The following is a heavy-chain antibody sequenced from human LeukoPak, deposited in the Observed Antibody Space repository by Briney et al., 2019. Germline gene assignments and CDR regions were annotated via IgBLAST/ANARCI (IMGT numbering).Heavy chain of an antibody. J-gene: IGHJ4*02. CDR2: MSSSFYSI. V-gene: IGHV3-48*01. CDR3: ARDRGMDYYGSGSPEGEEGG. CDR1: GFTFSSYS. D-gene: IGHD3-10*01. Sequence: PGGSLRLSCAASGFTFSSYSMNWVRQAPGKGLEWVSYMSSSFYSIYYADAVKGRFTISRDNAKNSLYLQMNSLRAEDTAVYYCARDRGMDYYGSGSPEGEEGGWGQGTLVTVSS.